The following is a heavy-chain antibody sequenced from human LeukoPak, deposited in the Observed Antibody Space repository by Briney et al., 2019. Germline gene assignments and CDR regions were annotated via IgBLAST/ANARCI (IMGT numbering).Heavy chain of an antibody. V-gene: IGHV1-18*01. CDR1: GFALTTYN. CDR3: ARNSYGYKFSMDV. CDR2: VTAFNENT. Sequence: ASVKVSCKASGFALTTYNIVWLRQVPGQGLEWVGWVTAFNENTHYSRKVQGRVTMTRDRSTDTAYMELRSLRFDDTAVYYCARNSYGYKFSMDVWGKGTSVTVSS. D-gene: IGHD5-18*01. J-gene: IGHJ6*03.